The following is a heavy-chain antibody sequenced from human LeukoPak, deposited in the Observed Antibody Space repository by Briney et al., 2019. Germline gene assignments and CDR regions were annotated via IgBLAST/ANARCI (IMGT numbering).Heavy chain of an antibody. CDR2: TYYSGST. CDR1: GGSISSYY. CDR3: ARSANYYDSSGYYG. J-gene: IGHJ4*02. Sequence: SETLSLTCTVSGGSISSYYWSWIRQPPGKGLEWIGYTYYSGSTNYNPSLKSRVTISVDTSKNQFSLKLSSVTAADTAVYYCARSANYYDSSGYYGWGQGTLVTVSS. V-gene: IGHV4-59*01. D-gene: IGHD3-22*01.